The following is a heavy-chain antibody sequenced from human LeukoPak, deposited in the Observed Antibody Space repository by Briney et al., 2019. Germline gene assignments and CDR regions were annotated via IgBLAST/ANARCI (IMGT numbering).Heavy chain of an antibody. D-gene: IGHD2-2*01. V-gene: IGHV1-24*01. CDR3: ATVPDIIVVPATRKLGFDP. CDR1: GYTLTELS. CDR2: FDPEDGET. J-gene: IGHJ5*02. Sequence: ASVKVSCKVSGYTLTELSMHWVRQAPGKGLEWMGGFDPEDGETIYAQKFQGRVTMTEDTSTDTAYMELSSLRSEDTAADYYATVPDIIVVPATRKLGFDPWGQGTLVTVSS.